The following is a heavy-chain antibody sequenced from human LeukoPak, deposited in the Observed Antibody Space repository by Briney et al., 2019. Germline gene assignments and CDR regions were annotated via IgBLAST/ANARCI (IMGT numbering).Heavy chain of an antibody. D-gene: IGHD6-19*01. CDR2: IQNDGDNE. Sequence: TGGSLRLSCAASGFPLNDNGMHWVRQAPGKGLEWVAFIQNDGDNEQYIESVKGRFTISRDNAKNTLYLQMDSLRTEDTAVYYCAKREAVAGMSDFDSWGQGTLVTVSS. V-gene: IGHV3-30*02. CDR1: GFPLNDNG. CDR3: AKREAVAGMSDFDS. J-gene: IGHJ4*02.